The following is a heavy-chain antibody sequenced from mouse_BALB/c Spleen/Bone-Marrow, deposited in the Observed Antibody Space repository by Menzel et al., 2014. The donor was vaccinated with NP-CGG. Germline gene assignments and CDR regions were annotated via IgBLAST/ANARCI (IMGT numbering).Heavy chain of an antibody. CDR1: GFTFSDYY. V-gene: IGHV5-12*02. CDR2: ISNGGGST. CDR3: ARGGIYYGMDY. Sequence: EVQGVESGGGLVQPGGSLKLSCATSGFTFSDYYMYWVRRTPEKRLEGVAYISNGGGSTYYPDTVKGRFTISRDSAKNTLYLQMSRLKSEDTAMYYCARGGIYYGMDYWGQGTSVTVSS. J-gene: IGHJ4*01.